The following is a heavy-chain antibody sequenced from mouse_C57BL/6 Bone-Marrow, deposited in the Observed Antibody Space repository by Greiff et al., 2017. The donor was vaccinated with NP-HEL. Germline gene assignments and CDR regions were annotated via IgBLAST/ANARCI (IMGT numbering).Heavy chain of an antibody. CDR3: ARDGSGFYWYFDV. V-gene: IGHV14-2*01. CDR1: GFNIKDYY. J-gene: IGHJ1*03. Sequence: VQLQQSGAELVKPGASVKLSCTASGFNIKDYYMHWVKQRTEQGLEWIGRIDPADGENKYAPKFQGKATITADTSSNTAYLQLSILTSEDTAVYYCARDGSGFYWYFDVWGTGTTGTVSS. CDR2: IDPADGEN. D-gene: IGHD1-1*01.